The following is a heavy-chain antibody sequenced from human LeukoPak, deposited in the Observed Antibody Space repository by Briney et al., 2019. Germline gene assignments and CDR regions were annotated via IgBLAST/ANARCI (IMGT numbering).Heavy chain of an antibody. Sequence: ASVKVSCKASGGTFSSYAISWVRQAPGQGLEWMGGIIPIFGTANYVQKFQGRVTITADESTSTAYMELSSLRSEDTAVYYCARELRFLEWLPLYGMDVWGQGTTVTVSS. CDR2: IIPIFGTA. J-gene: IGHJ6*02. CDR1: GGTFSSYA. D-gene: IGHD3-3*01. V-gene: IGHV1-69*13. CDR3: ARELRFLEWLPLYGMDV.